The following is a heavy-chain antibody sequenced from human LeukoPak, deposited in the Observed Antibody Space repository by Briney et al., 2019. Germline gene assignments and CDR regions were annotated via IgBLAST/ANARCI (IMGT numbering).Heavy chain of an antibody. CDR2: IDPNSGGT. D-gene: IGHD3-10*01. Sequence: ASVKVSCRASGYTFTAHYIHWVRQAPGQGLEWMGWIDPNSGGTNYAQKFLGSVSMTGDTSINTAFMELSRLRSDDTAIYYCARGRGTTMVRGVITNYFDLWGRGSLVTVSS. CDR1: GYTFTAHY. CDR3: ARGRGTTMVRGVITNYFDL. V-gene: IGHV1-2*02. J-gene: IGHJ2*01.